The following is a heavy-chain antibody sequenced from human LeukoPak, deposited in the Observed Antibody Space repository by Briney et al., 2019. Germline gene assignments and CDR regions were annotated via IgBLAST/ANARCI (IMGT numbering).Heavy chain of an antibody. CDR3: ARGRGYNYLISNFDS. CDR1: GYSISSGYY. V-gene: IGHV4-38-2*02. CDR2: VSHSGNT. J-gene: IGHJ4*02. Sequence: PSETLSLTCTVSGYSISSGYYWGWIRQPPGKGLEWIGSVSHSGNTFHNPSLKSRLTISLDTSKNQFSLGLRSVTAADTAVYYCARGRGYNYLISNFDSWGQGTLVPVSS. D-gene: IGHD5-12*01.